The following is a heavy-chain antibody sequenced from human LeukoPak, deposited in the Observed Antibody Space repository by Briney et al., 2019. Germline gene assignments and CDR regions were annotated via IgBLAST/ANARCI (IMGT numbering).Heavy chain of an antibody. Sequence: ASVKVSCKASGYTFTSYGISWVRQAPGQGLEWMGVINPSGGSTSLAQKFQARLTMTRDTSTSTVYMELSGLSSEDTAVYYCAREIVVVPSAMGFDPWGQGTLVTVSS. D-gene: IGHD2-2*01. CDR1: GYTFTSYG. CDR2: INPSGGST. CDR3: AREIVVVPSAMGFDP. V-gene: IGHV1-46*01. J-gene: IGHJ5*02.